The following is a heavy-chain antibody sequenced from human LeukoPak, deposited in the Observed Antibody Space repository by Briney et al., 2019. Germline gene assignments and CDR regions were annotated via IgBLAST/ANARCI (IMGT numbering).Heavy chain of an antibody. CDR2: MNPDGSEK. CDR1: GFTFSSSW. Sequence: GGSLRLSCAASGFTFSSSWMVWVPQAPGKGLEWVANMNPDGSEKYYVDSVKGRFTISRDNAKNSLFLQMNSLRAEDTAVYYCALYYDSYGYNDAFDIWGQGTMVTVSS. CDR3: ALYYDSYGYNDAFDI. J-gene: IGHJ3*02. D-gene: IGHD3-22*01. V-gene: IGHV3-7*05.